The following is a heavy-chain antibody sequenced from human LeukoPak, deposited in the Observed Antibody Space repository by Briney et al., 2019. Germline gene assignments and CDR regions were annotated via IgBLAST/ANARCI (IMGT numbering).Heavy chain of an antibody. CDR1: GYTFTSYG. D-gene: IGHD6-19*01. J-gene: IGHJ6*02. CDR3: ARALTVAGSQYYYYGMDV. Sequence: GASVKVSCKASGYTFTSYGISWVRQAPGQELEWMGWISAYNGNTNYAQKLQGRVTMTTDTSTSTAYMELRSLRSDDTAVYYCARALTVAGSQYYYYGMDVWGQGTTVTVSS. V-gene: IGHV1-18*01. CDR2: ISAYNGNT.